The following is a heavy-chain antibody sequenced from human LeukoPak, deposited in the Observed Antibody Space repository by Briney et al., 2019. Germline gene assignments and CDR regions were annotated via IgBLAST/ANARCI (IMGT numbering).Heavy chain of an antibody. CDR2: INWNGGGT. CDR3: AKHLTATNTYIFFGLDV. CDR1: GFSFKDYG. V-gene: IGHV3-9*01. D-gene: IGHD1-26*01. Sequence: PGGSLRLSCAATGFSFKDYGMHWVRQPPGKGLEWVSAINWNGGGTDYADSVKGRFTISRDNAKNSLYLQLSSLRPEDTALCYCAKHLTATNTYIFFGLDVWGQGTSVIVSS. J-gene: IGHJ6*02.